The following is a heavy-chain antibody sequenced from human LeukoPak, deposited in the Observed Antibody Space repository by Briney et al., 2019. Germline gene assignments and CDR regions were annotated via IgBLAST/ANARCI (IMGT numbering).Heavy chain of an antibody. V-gene: IGHV4-30-4*08. CDR2: IYYSGST. D-gene: IGHD6-6*01. CDR3: ARSITELEYSSSLAWYFQH. CDR1: GGSISSGDYY. Sequence: PSETLSLTCTVSGGSISSGDYYWSWIRQPPGKGLEWIGYIYYSGSTYYNPSLKSRVTISVDTSKNQFSLKLSSVTAADTAVYYCARSITELEYSSSLAWYFQHWGQGTLVTVSS. J-gene: IGHJ1*01.